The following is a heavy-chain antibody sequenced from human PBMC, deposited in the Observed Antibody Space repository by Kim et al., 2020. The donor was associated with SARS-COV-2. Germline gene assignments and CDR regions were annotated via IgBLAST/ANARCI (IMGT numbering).Heavy chain of an antibody. D-gene: IGHD3-10*01. J-gene: IGHJ5*02. CDR3: ARGLGGGSGSYYYRYNWFDP. CDR2: INHSGST. V-gene: IGHV4-34*01. Sequence: SETLSLTCAVYGGSFSGYYWSWIRQPPGKGLEWIVEINHSGSTNYNPSLKSRVTISVDTSKNQFSLKLSSVTAADTAVYYCARGLGGGSGSYYYRYNWFDPWGQGTLVTVSS. CDR1: GGSFSGYY.